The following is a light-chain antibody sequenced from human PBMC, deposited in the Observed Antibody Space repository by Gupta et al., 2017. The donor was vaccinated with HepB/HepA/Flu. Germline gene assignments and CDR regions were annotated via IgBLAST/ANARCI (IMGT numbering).Light chain of an antibody. CDR3: QSYDNSRSTSV. Sequence: QYVLTQPPSVSGTPGQRVTITCTGSTSNIGIGYDVHWYQQLPGEAPKLLIYDSTNRPSGVPDRFSGSKSGTSASLAITGLQAGDEAHYYCQSYDNSRSTSVFGGGTKLTVL. CDR2: DST. J-gene: IGLJ3*02. V-gene: IGLV1-40*01. CDR1: TSNIGIGYD.